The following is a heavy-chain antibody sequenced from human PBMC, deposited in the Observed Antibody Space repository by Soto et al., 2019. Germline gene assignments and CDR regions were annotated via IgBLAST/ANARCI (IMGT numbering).Heavy chain of an antibody. J-gene: IGHJ4*01. CDR3: SRKRTTVPNHASFDH. CDR2: VYYRGRS. Sequence: ETRSVSSSGSAVSPPNCSYYLGWIRLAQGQGLEWIGSVYYRGRSYSKSSVKSRVTISVDTSKNRLSMSLNSVTASDTDVHLLSRKRTTVPNHASFDHWG. V-gene: IGHV4-39*01. CDR1: AVSPPNCSYY. D-gene: IGHD4-17*01.